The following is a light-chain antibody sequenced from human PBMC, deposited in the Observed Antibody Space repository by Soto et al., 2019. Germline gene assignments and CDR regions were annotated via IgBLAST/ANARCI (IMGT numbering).Light chain of an antibody. CDR2: DVR. CDR3: SSYTSSSTVV. CDR1: SSDVGGYHY. Sequence: QSALTQPASVSGSPGQSITISCTGTSSDVGGYHYVSWYQQHPDKAPKLMIFDVRNRPSGVSNRFSGSKSGNTASLTISGLQAEDEADYYCSSYTSSSTVVFGGGTKVTVL. V-gene: IGLV2-14*03. J-gene: IGLJ2*01.